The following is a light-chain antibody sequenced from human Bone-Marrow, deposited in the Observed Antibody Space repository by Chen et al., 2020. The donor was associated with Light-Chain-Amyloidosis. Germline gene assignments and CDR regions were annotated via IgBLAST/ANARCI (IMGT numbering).Light chain of an antibody. J-gene: IGLJ1*01. CDR1: SSDVGGDNH. Sequence: QSALTQPASVSGPPGQSLTISFTGTSSDVGGDNHVSWYQQHPDKAPKLMIYEVTNPPSWVPDRYSGSRSDNTASQTISGLQTEDEADYFCSSYTSTDTLVFGGGTRVTDL. V-gene: IGLV2-14*01. CDR2: EVT. CDR3: SSYTSTDTLV.